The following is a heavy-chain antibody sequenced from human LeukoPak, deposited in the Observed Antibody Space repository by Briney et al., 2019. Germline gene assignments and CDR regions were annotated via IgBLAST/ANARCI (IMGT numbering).Heavy chain of an antibody. CDR3: ARPAGIAVSNARFDY. Sequence: PGGSLRLSCAASGFIFSNYHMNWVRQAPGKGLEWVAVISYDGSNKYYADSVKGRFTISRDNSKNTLYLQMNSLRAEDTAVYYCARPAGIAVSNARFDYWGQGTLVTVSS. V-gene: IGHV3-30-3*01. CDR1: GFIFSNYH. CDR2: ISYDGSNK. J-gene: IGHJ4*02. D-gene: IGHD6-19*01.